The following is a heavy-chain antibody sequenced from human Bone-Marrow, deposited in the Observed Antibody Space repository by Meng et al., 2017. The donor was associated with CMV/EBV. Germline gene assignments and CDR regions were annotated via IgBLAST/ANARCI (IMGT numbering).Heavy chain of an antibody. D-gene: IGHD2-2*01. CDR2: IRSKANSYAT. CDR1: GFTFSGSA. V-gene: IGHV3-73*01. CDR3: TRSTVDRYCSSTSCHLKNYYGRDF. J-gene: IGHJ6*02. Sequence: GGSLRLSCAASGFTFSGSAMHGVRQASGKGLEWVGRIRSKANSYATAYAASVKGSLTISRDDSKNTAYLKMNSLKTEDTAVYYCTRSTVDRYCSSTSCHLKNYYGRDFWGQGSTVTVSS.